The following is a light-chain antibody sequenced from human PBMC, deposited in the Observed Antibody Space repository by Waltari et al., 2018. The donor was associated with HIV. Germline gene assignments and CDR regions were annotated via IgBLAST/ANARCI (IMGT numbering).Light chain of an antibody. J-gene: IGKJ1*01. Sequence: ALRMTQSPSSFSASTGDRVTIPCRASQGISSYLAWYQQKPGKAPKLLSYAASTLQSGVPSRFSGSGSGTDFTLTISCLQSEDFATYYCQQYYSYPWTFGQGTKVEIK. CDR1: QGISSY. V-gene: IGKV1-8*01. CDR2: AAS. CDR3: QQYYSYPWT.